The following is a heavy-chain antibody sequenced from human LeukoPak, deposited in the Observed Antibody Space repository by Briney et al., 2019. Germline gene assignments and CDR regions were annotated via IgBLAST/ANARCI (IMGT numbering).Heavy chain of an antibody. Sequence: SVKVSCKASGFTFTSSAMQWVRQARGQRLEWIGWIVVGSGNTNYAQKFQERVTITRDMSTSTAYMELSSLRSEDTAVYYCARDGYDVGAFDIWGQGTMVTVSS. CDR2: IVVGSGNT. CDR3: ARDGYDVGAFDI. CDR1: GFTFTSSA. V-gene: IGHV1-58*02. D-gene: IGHD3-10*02. J-gene: IGHJ3*02.